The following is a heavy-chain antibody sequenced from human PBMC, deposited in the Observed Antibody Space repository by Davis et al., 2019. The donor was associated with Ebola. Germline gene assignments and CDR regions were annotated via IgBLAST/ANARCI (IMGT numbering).Heavy chain of an antibody. CDR3: AKGTNRIAVAGMGQNN. CDR2: IRYDGSNK. CDR1: GFTFSSYG. J-gene: IGHJ4*02. Sequence: GESLKISCAASGFTFSSYGMHWVRQAPGKGLEWVAFIRYDGSNKYYADSVKGRFTISRDNSKNTLYLQMNSLRPEDTAVYHCAKGTNRIAVAGMGQNNWGQGTLVTVSS. D-gene: IGHD6-19*01. V-gene: IGHV3-30*02.